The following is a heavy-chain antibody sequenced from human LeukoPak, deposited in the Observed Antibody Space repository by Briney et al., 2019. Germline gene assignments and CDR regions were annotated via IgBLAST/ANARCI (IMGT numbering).Heavy chain of an antibody. Sequence: SETLSLTCTVSGGSFSSSIYYWGWIRQPPGKGLEWIGNIYYSGSTYYNPSLKSRVTISVDTSKNQFSLKLRSVTAADTAVYYCARDNTAMAPDYWGQGTLVTVSS. CDR2: IYYSGST. J-gene: IGHJ4*02. V-gene: IGHV4-39*01. CDR3: ARDNTAMAPDY. D-gene: IGHD5-18*01. CDR1: GGSFSSSIYY.